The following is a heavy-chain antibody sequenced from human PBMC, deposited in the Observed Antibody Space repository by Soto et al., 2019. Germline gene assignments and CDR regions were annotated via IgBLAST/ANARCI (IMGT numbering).Heavy chain of an antibody. CDR2: NR. CDR1: GYTFTNYR. D-gene: IGHD3-16*02. Sequence: ASVKVSCKASGYTFTNYRISWVRQAPGQGLEWMGYNRNYAQKLQGRVTMTTETATSTAYMELRSLRSDDTAVYYCARDRLPLGELSPGEYWGQGAVVTVSS. V-gene: IGHV1-18*01. CDR3: ARDRLPLGELSPGEY. J-gene: IGHJ4*02.